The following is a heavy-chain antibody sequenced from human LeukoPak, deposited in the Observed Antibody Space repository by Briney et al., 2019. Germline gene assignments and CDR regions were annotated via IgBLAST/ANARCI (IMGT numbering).Heavy chain of an antibody. CDR3: AGRESNWFDP. CDR1: GGSISSSSYY. V-gene: IGHV4-39*01. Sequence: PETLSLTCTVSGGSISSSSYYWGWIRQSPGKGLEWIGSIYYSGSTYYNPSLKSRVTISVDTSKNQFSLKLSSVTAADTAVYYCAGRESNWFDPWGQGTLVTVSS. CDR2: IYYSGST. J-gene: IGHJ5*02.